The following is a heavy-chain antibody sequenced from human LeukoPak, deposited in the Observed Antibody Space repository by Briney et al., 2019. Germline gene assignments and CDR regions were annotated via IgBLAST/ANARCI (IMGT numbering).Heavy chain of an antibody. D-gene: IGHD3-10*01. CDR1: GFTFRRYG. CDR3: ARDRATMVRGVRYYYMDV. V-gene: IGHV3-23*01. J-gene: IGHJ6*03. CDR2: INGRGVNT. Sequence: GGSLRLSCAASGFTFRRYGMSWVRQAPGKGLEWVSSINGRGVNTFYGDSVKGRFTISRDNSKNTLYLQMNSLRAEDTAVYYCARDRATMVRGVRYYYMDVWGKGTTVTISS.